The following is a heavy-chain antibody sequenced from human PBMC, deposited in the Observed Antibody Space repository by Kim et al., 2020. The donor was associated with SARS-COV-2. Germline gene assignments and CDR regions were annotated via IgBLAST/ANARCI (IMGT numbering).Heavy chain of an antibody. D-gene: IGHD5-12*01. CDR2: LNEDGSTT. J-gene: IGHJ5*02. Sequence: GGSLRLSCAASGFTFRNYWMHWVRQAPGKGPVWVSRLNEDGSTTNYADSVKGRFTISRDNARNTLYLHMDSLRAEDTALYYCVRDLVGSDDLWGQGTLVTVSS. CDR3: VRDLVGSDDL. V-gene: IGHV3-74*01. CDR1: GFTFRNYW.